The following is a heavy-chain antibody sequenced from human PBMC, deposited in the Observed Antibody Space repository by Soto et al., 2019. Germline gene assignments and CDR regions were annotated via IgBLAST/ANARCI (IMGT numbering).Heavy chain of an antibody. CDR2: IYNSGST. CDR1: GGSVRSGSYY. J-gene: IGHJ6*02. Sequence: SETLSLTCTVSGGSVRSGSYYWSWIRQPLVTGLECIGHIYNSGSTNYNPSLKSRVTISVDTSKNQFSLKLSSVTAADTAVYYCARDRGQVRGYSYGSNNYYYYGMDVWGQGTTVTVSS. V-gene: IGHV4-61*01. CDR3: ARDRGQVRGYSYGSNNYYYYGMDV. D-gene: IGHD5-18*01.